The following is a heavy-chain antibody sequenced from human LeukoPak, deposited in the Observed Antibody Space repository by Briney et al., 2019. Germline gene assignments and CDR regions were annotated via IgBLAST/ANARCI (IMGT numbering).Heavy chain of an antibody. CDR1: GFTFSSYE. J-gene: IGHJ4*02. V-gene: IGHV3-48*03. CDR3: ARDQGGVTFGD. Sequence: GGSLRLSCAASGFTFSSYEMNWVRQAPGKGLEWVSYISSSGSTIYYADSVKGRFTISRDNAKNSLYLQMNSLRAEDTAVYYCARDQGGVTFGDWGQGTLVTVSS. CDR2: ISSSGSTI. D-gene: IGHD3-16*01.